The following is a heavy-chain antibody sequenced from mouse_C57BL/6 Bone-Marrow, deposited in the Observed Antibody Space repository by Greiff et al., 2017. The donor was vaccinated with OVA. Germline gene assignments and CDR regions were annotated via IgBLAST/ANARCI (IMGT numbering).Heavy chain of an antibody. CDR1: GYSFTGYF. CDR2: INPYTGDT. Sequence: EVQLQQSGPELVKPGASVKISCKASGYSFTGYFMNWVKQSPGKSLEWIGRINPYTGDTFYNQKFKGNATLTVDKSSSTAHMELLSLTSEDCAVYYCARTYEGYAWFAYWGQGTLVTVSA. J-gene: IGHJ3*01. D-gene: IGHD2-3*01. V-gene: IGHV1-37*01. CDR3: ARTYEGYAWFAY.